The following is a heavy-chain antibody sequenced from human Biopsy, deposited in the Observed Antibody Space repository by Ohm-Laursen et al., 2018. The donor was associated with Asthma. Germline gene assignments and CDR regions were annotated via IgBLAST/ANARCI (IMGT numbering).Heavy chain of an antibody. V-gene: IGHV4-39*01. CDR2: MYYGETS. CDR3: ARHDHRWDTYADF. D-gene: IGHD2-2*01. Sequence: GTLSLTCSLSSGSGGYMRSGNYYWGWIRQPPGKGLEWIGSMYYGETSYYSPSLKSRVTISVDTSKNRFSLILSSATAADTAVYYCARHDHRWDTYADFWGQGTLVTVSS. J-gene: IGHJ4*02. CDR1: SGSGGYMRSGNYY.